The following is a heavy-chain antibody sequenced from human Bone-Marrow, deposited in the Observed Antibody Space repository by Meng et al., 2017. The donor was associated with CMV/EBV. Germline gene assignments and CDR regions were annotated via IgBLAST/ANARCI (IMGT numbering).Heavy chain of an antibody. D-gene: IGHD2/OR15-2a*01. J-gene: IGHJ6*02. Sequence: GESLKISCAASGFTFSSYGMHWVRQAPGKGLEWVAFIRYDGSNKYYADSVKGRFTISRDNSKNTLYLQMNSLRAEDTAVYYCAKQAIAGGYFYYGMDVWGQGTTVTVSS. V-gene: IGHV3-30*02. CDR3: AKQAIAGGYFYYGMDV. CDR2: IRYDGSNK. CDR1: GFTFSSYG.